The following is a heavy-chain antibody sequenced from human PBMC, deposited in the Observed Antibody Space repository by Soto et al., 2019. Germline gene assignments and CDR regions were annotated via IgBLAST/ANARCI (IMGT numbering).Heavy chain of an antibody. CDR3: ATDHPRGYESDFVY. V-gene: IGHV1-24*01. D-gene: IGHD5-12*01. Sequence: ASVKVSCKVSGYTLTELSMHWVRQAPGKGLEWMGGFDPEDGETIYAQKFQGRVTMTEDTSTDTAYMELSSLRSEDTAVYYFATDHPRGYESDFVYWAQGTPITV. CDR1: GYTLTELS. CDR2: FDPEDGET. J-gene: IGHJ4*02.